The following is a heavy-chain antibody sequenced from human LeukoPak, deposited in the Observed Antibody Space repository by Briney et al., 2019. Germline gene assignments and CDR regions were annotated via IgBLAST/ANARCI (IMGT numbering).Heavy chain of an antibody. J-gene: IGHJ4*02. CDR1: GFTFSSYA. V-gene: IGHV3-23*01. CDR3: ATRSRYYFDY. D-gene: IGHD1-14*01. Sequence: PGGSLRLSCAASGFTFSSYAMSWFRQAPGKGLEWVSAISGSGGTTNYADSVKGPLTISRDNTKNKLYLQMNSLRAEDTAVYSCATRSRYYFDYWGQGTLVTVSS. CDR2: ISGSGGTT.